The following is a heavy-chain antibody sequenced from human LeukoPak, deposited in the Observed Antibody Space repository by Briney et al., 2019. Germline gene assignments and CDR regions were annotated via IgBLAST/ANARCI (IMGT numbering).Heavy chain of an antibody. CDR1: GFTFSIYG. V-gene: IGHV3-23*01. CDR3: AKGIKTLGDY. D-gene: IGHD3-16*01. CDR2: ISGSGVST. Sequence: GGSLRPSCAASGFTFSIYGMSWVRQAPGKGLEWVSAISGSGVSTYYADSVKGRFTISRDNSKNTLYLQMNSLRVEDTAVYYCAKGIKTLGDYWGQGTKVTVSS. J-gene: IGHJ4*01.